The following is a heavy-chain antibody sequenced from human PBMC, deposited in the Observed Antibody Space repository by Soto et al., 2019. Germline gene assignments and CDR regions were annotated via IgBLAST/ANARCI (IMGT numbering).Heavy chain of an antibody. Sequence: QVQLVESGGGVVQPGGSLRLSCATSGFTFSDSGMHWVRQAPGKGLEWVAVIWSDGSDKSYADSVEGRFTISRDNSKNTMYFKRKGQGAEARAEYYGGGGNRNGRPSGGGGGFDYWGQGTLVTVSS. V-gene: IGHV3-33*01. J-gene: IGHJ4*02. D-gene: IGHD2-8*01. CDR1: GFTFSDSG. CDR3: GGGNRNGRPSGGGGGFDY. CDR2: IWSDGSDK.